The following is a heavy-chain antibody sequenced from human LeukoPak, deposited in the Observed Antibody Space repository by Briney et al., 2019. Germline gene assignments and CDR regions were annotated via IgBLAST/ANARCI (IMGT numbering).Heavy chain of an antibody. V-gene: IGHV1-2*02. CDR3: ARGGDEVAAAFDY. J-gene: IGHJ4*02. CDR2: INPNSGGT. CDR1: GYTFTDYY. D-gene: IGHD6-13*01. Sequence: ASVKVSCKASGYTFTDYYMHWVRQAPGQGLEWMGWINPNSGGTNYAQKFQGRVTMTRDTSISTAYMELSRLRSDDTAVYYCARGGDEVAAAFDYWGQGTLVTVSS.